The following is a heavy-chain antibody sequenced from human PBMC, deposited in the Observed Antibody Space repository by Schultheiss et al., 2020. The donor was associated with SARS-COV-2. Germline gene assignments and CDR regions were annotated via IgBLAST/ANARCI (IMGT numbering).Heavy chain of an antibody. J-gene: IGHJ4*02. Sequence: GGSLRLSCAASGITFTSYAMNWVRQAPGKGLDWVSTIDDSGRNTHYADSVKGRFTISRDNSKNTLYLEMNSLRAEDTGVYYCARAGYDSSGYSGYFDYWGQGTLVTVSS. CDR1: GITFTSYA. CDR2: IDDSGRNT. CDR3: ARAGYDSSGYSGYFDY. D-gene: IGHD3-22*01. V-gene: IGHV3-23*01.